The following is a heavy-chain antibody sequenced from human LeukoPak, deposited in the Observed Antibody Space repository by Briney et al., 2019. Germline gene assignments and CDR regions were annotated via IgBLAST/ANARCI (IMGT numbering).Heavy chain of an antibody. J-gene: IGHJ4*02. CDR1: GGSINSHY. CDR2: IYYTGKN. D-gene: IGHD5-12*01. Sequence: PPETLSLTCAVSGGSINSHYWGWIRQPPGKGLQWIGDIYYTGKNNYNPSLKSRVTISLDTSKDHLSLNLTSVLAADTAIYYCVRRDSGWNYFDYWGQGILVTVSS. CDR3: VRRDSGWNYFDY. V-gene: IGHV4-59*08.